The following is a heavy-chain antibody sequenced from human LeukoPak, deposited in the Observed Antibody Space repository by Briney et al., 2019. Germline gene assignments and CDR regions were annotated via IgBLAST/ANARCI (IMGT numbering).Heavy chain of an antibody. V-gene: IGHV1-69*05. D-gene: IGHD5-18*01. CDR3: ASPDASMVSAFDY. CDR2: IIPIFGTA. Sequence: ASVKVSCKASGGTFSRNAISWVRQAPGQGLEWMGGIIPIFGTANHAENFQGRVTITTDEITSTAYMELRSLRSEDTAVYYCASPDASMVSAFDYWGQGTLVTVSS. CDR1: GGTFSRNA. J-gene: IGHJ4*02.